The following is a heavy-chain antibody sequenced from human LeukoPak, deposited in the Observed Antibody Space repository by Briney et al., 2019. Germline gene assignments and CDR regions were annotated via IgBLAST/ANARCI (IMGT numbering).Heavy chain of an antibody. CDR1: GFTFSTYA. V-gene: IGHV3-30*04. CDR3: ARDSPVFDY. Sequence: GRSLRLSCAAPGFTFSTYAMHWVRQAPGKGLEWVAVISYDGSNKYYADSVKGRFTISRDNSKNTLYLQMNSLRSEDTAVYYCARDSPVFDYWGQGTLVTVSS. CDR2: ISYDGSNK. J-gene: IGHJ4*02.